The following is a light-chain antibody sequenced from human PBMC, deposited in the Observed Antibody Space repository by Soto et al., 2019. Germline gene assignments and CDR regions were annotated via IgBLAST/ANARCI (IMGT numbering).Light chain of an antibody. Sequence: EIVMTQSPVTLSVSPGERATLSCRASQSVSSNLAWYQQEPGQAPRLLIYGASTRATGIPARFSGSGSGTEXXXTIXSLXSEDFAVYYCQQYNKWPLTFGGGTKVEIK. CDR3: QQYNKWPLT. CDR2: GAS. V-gene: IGKV3-15*01. CDR1: QSVSSN. J-gene: IGKJ4*01.